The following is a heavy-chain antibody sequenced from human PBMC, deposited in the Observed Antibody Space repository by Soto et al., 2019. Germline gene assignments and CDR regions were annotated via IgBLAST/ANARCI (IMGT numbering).Heavy chain of an antibody. D-gene: IGHD6-19*01. CDR2: IRSKVNSYAT. CDR1: GFTFSGSA. CDR3: TRDSSGWPD. Sequence: TGGSLRLSCAASGFTFSGSAMHWVRQTSGEGLEWVGRIRSKVNSYATAYAASVKGRFTISRDDSKNTAYLQMNSLKTEDTAVYYCTRDSSGWPDWGQGTLVTVSS. V-gene: IGHV3-73*01. J-gene: IGHJ4*02.